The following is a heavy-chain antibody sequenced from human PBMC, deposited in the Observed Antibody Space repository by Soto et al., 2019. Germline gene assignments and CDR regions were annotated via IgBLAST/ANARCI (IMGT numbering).Heavy chain of an antibody. Sequence: ESLKISFKGYGYRFASYWISWVRQMPGNGLELMGRIDPSDSYTNYSPSFQGHVTISADKSISTAYLQWSSLKASDTAMYYCARHSIVAVKSRRGLGNDAFDIWGQGTMVTVSS. CDR2: IDPSDSYT. V-gene: IGHV5-10-1*01. CDR1: GYRFASYW. CDR3: ARHSIVAVKSRRGLGNDAFDI. D-gene: IGHD3-22*01. J-gene: IGHJ3*02.